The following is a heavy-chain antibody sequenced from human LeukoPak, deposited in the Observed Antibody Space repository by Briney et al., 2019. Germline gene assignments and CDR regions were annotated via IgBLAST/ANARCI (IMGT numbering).Heavy chain of an antibody. CDR2: IYPGDSNI. V-gene: IGHV5-51*01. Sequence: GESLKISCRGAGDRFSNYWNGRGRRKPGEGLEGMVSIYPGDSNIRYSPSLQGQVTISADKSTTTAYLQWSSLKAADTAMYYCARVSNSYFDYWGQGTLVAVSS. CDR1: GDRFSNYW. CDR3: ARVSNSYFDY. D-gene: IGHD4-11*01. J-gene: IGHJ4*02.